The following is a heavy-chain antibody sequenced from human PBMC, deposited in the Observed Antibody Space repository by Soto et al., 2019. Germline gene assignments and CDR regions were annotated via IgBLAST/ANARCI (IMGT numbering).Heavy chain of an antibody. D-gene: IGHD4-17*01. Sequence: EVQLLESGGAWVQPGGSLRLPCAASGFTFSSYAMSWVRQAPGKGLEGVSAISGSGGSTYYADSVKGRFTISRDNSKNTLYLQMNSLRAEDTAVYYCAPGGHGDYIDYWGQGTLVTVSS. CDR1: GFTFSSYA. V-gene: IGHV3-23*01. J-gene: IGHJ4*02. CDR2: ISGSGGST. CDR3: APGGHGDYIDY.